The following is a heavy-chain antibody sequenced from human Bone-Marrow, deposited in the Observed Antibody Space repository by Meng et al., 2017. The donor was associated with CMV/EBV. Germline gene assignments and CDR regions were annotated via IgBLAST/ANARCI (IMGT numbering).Heavy chain of an antibody. CDR3: VPGGSGGGFDY. V-gene: IGHV1-2*02. Sequence: ASVKVSCKASGYTFTSYYMHWVRQAPGQGLEWMGWINPNSGGTNYAQKFQGRVTMTRETSISTAHLERSRLRSDDTAVDYWVPGGSGGGFDYWGQGTLVTVSS. CDR1: GYTFTSYY. J-gene: IGHJ4*02. D-gene: IGHD3-16*01. CDR2: INPNSGGT.